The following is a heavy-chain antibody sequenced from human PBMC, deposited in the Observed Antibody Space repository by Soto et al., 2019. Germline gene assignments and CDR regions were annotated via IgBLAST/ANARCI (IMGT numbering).Heavy chain of an antibody. Sequence: PSETLFLTCTVSGGSISSYYWSWIRQPPGKGLEWIGYIYYSGSTNYNPSLKSRVTISVDTSKNQFSLKLSSVTAADTAVYYCARGAYDILTGPSDFDYWGQGTLVTVS. V-gene: IGHV4-59*01. J-gene: IGHJ4*02. CDR2: IYYSGST. CDR3: ARGAYDILTGPSDFDY. D-gene: IGHD3-9*01. CDR1: GGSISSYY.